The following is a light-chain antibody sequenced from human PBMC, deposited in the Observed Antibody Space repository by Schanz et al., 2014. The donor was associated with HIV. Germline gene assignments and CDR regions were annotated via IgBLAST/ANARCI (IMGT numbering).Light chain of an antibody. Sequence: QSVLTQPPSASGSPGQSVTISCTGTSGDVGGYYYVSWYQQHPGKAPKLMIYEVTKRPSGVSDRFSGSKSGNTASLTVSGLQAEDEGDYYCSSYAGSNNLVVFGGGTKLTVL. CDR2: EVT. CDR3: SSYAGSNNLVV. V-gene: IGLV2-8*01. J-gene: IGLJ2*01. CDR1: SGDVGGYYY.